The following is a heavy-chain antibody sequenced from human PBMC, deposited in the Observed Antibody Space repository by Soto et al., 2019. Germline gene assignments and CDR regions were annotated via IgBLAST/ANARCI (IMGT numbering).Heavy chain of an antibody. J-gene: IGHJ4*02. D-gene: IGHD3-10*01. Sequence: PSETLSLTCTVSGGSISNNRHYWGWVRQPPGKGLEWIGSMLYTGSTFYNPSLKSRVTISVDTSKNQFFLKLNSVTAADTAVYYCARHNYGSGSTYFDYWGQGTLVTVSS. V-gene: IGHV4-39*01. CDR2: MLYTGST. CDR1: GGSISNNRHY. CDR3: ARHNYGSGSTYFDY.